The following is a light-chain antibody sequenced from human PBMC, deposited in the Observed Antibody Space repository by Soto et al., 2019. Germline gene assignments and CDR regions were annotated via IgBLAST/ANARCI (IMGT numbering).Light chain of an antibody. J-gene: IGKJ1*01. Sequence: DIQMTQSPSSLSASVGDRVTITYRASQSISSDLNWYQQKPGKAPKLLIYAASSLQSGVPSRFSGSGSGTDFTLTISSLQPEDFATYYCQQSYSTPETFGQGTKVEIK. CDR1: QSISSD. CDR2: AAS. CDR3: QQSYSTPET. V-gene: IGKV1-39*01.